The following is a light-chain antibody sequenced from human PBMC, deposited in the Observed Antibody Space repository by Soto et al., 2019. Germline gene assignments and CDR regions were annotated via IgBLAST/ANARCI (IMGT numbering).Light chain of an antibody. CDR1: QSIGKH. J-gene: IGKJ5*01. Sequence: DIQMTQSPSSLSASVGDTVTITCRASQSIGKHLNWYQQKPGKAHKFLIYSVSSLQSGVPSRFSGSGSGTDFTLTINSLQPEDFATYYCQQGYSSAITFGQGTRLEI. V-gene: IGKV1-39*01. CDR3: QQGYSSAIT. CDR2: SVS.